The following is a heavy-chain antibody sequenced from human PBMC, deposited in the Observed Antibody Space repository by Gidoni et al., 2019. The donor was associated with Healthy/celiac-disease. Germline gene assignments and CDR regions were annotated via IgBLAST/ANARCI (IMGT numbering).Heavy chain of an antibody. V-gene: IGHV4-30-4*01. D-gene: IGHD4-17*01. Sequence: QVPLQESGPGLVKPSPTLSLTCTVPGGSISSGDYYWSWIRQPPGKGLEWIGYIYYSESTDYNPSLKSRVTISVDTSKNQFSLKLSSVTAADTAVYYCARGPDYGGNSLNWFDPWGQGTLVTVSS. J-gene: IGHJ5*02. CDR1: GGSISSGDYY. CDR3: ARGPDYGGNSLNWFDP. CDR2: IYYSEST.